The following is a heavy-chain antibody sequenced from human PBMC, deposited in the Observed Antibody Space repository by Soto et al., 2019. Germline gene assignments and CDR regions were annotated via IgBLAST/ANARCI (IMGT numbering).Heavy chain of an antibody. J-gene: IGHJ4*02. CDR2: ISAHNGNT. V-gene: IGHV1-18*01. D-gene: IGHD1-1*01. Sequence: QVHLVQSGAEVKKPGASVKVSCKCSGYDFTTYGITWVRQAPGQGLEWMAWISAHNGNTDYAQKRQGRVTVTRDTSTSTAYMELRSLRADDTAVSYCARGRYGDYWGKGALVTVSS. CDR1: GYDFTTYG. CDR3: ARGRYGDY.